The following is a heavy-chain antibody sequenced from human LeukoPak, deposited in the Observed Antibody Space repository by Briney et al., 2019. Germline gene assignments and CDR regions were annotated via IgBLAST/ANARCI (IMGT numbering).Heavy chain of an antibody. Sequence: GGSLRLSCAASGFTFSSYEMNWVRQAPGKGLEWVSYISSSGSTIYYADSVKGRFTISRDNAKNSLYLQMNSLRAEDTAVYYCARCNYDILTGSNWRSFDYWGQGTLVTVSS. CDR1: GFTFSSYE. D-gene: IGHD3-9*01. J-gene: IGHJ4*02. V-gene: IGHV3-48*03. CDR2: ISSSGSTI. CDR3: ARCNYDILTGSNWRSFDY.